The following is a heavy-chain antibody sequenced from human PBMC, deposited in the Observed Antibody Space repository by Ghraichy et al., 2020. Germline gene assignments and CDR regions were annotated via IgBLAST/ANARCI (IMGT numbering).Heavy chain of an antibody. CDR2: ISSSSSYI. Sequence: GGSLRLSCAASGFTFSSYSMNWVRQAPGKGLEWVSSISSSSSYIYYADSVKGRFTISRDNAKNSLYLQMNSLRAEDTAVYYCARTSPDPLRFLEWYPRDWGQGTLVTVSS. J-gene: IGHJ4*02. V-gene: IGHV3-21*01. D-gene: IGHD3-3*01. CDR1: GFTFSSYS. CDR3: ARTSPDPLRFLEWYPRD.